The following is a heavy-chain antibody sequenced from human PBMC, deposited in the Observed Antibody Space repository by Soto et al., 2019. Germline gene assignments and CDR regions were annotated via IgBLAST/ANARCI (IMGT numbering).Heavy chain of an antibody. CDR2: IHPGSMT. CDR1: GFKFSDSW. Sequence: GGSLRLSCAASGFKFSDSWMHWVRQAPGKGLVWVSRIHPGSMTHYADSVKGRFTTSRDNVKNTVFLQLSSLRAEDTAVYYCATNPRQTTRDAFDIWGQGTMVTVAS. D-gene: IGHD1-7*01. V-gene: IGHV3-74*01. J-gene: IGHJ3*02. CDR3: ATNPRQTTRDAFDI.